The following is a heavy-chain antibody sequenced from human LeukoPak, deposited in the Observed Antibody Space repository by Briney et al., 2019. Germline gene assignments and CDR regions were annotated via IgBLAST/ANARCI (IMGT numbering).Heavy chain of an antibody. CDR2: ISYDGSNK. V-gene: IGHV3-30*18. J-gene: IGHJ4*02. D-gene: IGHD1-7*01. CDR1: GFTFSSYG. CDR3: AKGPELLDY. Sequence: PGGSLRLSCAASGFTFSSYGMHWVRQAPGKGLEWVAVISYDGSNKYYADSVKGRFTISRDHSKNTLYLQMNSLRAEDTAVYYCAKGPELLDYWGQGTLVTVSS.